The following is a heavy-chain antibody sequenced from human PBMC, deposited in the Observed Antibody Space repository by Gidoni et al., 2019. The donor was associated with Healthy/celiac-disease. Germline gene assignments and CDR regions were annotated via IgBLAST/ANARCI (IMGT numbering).Heavy chain of an antibody. CDR3: ARDGSSWYDVYYYYGMDV. D-gene: IGHD6-13*01. Sequence: EVQLVESGGGLVKPGGSLRLSCAASGSTFSSSSMNWVRQAPGKGLEWVSSISSSSSYIYYADSVKGRFTISRDNAKNSLYLQMNSLRAEDTAVYYCARDGSSWYDVYYYYGMDVWGQGTTVTVSS. CDR1: GSTFSSSS. CDR2: ISSSSSYI. V-gene: IGHV3-21*01. J-gene: IGHJ6*02.